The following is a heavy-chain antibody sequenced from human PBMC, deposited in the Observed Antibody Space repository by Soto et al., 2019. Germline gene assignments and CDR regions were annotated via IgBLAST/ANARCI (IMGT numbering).Heavy chain of an antibody. V-gene: IGHV3-9*01. Sequence: EVQLVESGGGLVQPGRSLRLSCAASGFTFDDYAMHWVRQAPGKGLEWVSGISWNSGSIGYADSVKGRFTISRDNAKNSLYLQMNSVRAEDTALYYCAKVINGGSFDYWGQGTLVTVSS. CDR1: GFTFDDYA. CDR2: ISWNSGSI. D-gene: IGHD2-15*01. J-gene: IGHJ4*02. CDR3: AKVINGGSFDY.